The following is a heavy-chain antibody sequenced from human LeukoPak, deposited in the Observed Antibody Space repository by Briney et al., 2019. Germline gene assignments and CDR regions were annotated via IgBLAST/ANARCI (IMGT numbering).Heavy chain of an antibody. V-gene: IGHV3-74*01. CDR2: INSDGSSS. CDR1: GFTFSIYC. D-gene: IGHD5-24*01. J-gene: IGHJ4*02. Sequence: PGGSLRLSCAASGFTFSIYCMNWVRQAPGKGLGWVSHINSDGSSSNYADSVKGRFTISKDNTKNTLYMQMNSLRAEDTAVYFCARGQMIDYWGQGTLVTVSS. CDR3: ARGQMIDY.